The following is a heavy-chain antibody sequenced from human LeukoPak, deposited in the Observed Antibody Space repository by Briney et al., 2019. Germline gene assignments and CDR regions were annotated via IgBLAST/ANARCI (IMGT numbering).Heavy chain of an antibody. Sequence: GGSLRLSCTASGLTFSTSGFNWVRQAPGKGLEWVASIGPTGSDRYHADSIKGRFTISRDNANNFLYLQKNSLRAEDTAVYYCATETNGRHYDYWGQGTLLTVSS. J-gene: IGHJ4*02. CDR2: IGPTGSDR. V-gene: IGHV3-21*06. D-gene: IGHD1-14*01. CDR3: ATETNGRHYDY. CDR1: GLTFSTSG.